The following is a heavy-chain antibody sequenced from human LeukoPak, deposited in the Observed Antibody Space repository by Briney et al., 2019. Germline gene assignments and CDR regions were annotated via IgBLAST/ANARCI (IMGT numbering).Heavy chain of an antibody. Sequence: PGGSLRLSCAASGFTFGGYTMNWVRQAPGKGLEWVASISSRSDYIYYADSVRGRFTVSRDNAKNSLSLQMNTLRAEDTATYYCARAEASVTAFDFWGQGSLVTVSS. CDR3: ARAEASVTAFDF. J-gene: IGHJ4*02. D-gene: IGHD2-21*02. CDR2: ISSRSDYI. V-gene: IGHV3-21*01. CDR1: GFTFGGYT.